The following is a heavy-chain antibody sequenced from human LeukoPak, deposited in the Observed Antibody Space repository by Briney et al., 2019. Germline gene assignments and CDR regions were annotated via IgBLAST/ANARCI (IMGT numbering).Heavy chain of an antibody. Sequence: PGGSLRLSCAASGFTFSSYWMSWVRQAPGKGLEWVANIKQDGSEKYYVDSVKGRFTISRDNAKNSLYLQMNSLRAEDTAVYYCAKVRRHSSSWYPNYYYMDVWGKGTTVTISS. CDR3: AKVRRHSSSWYPNYYYMDV. CDR1: GFTFSSYW. D-gene: IGHD6-13*01. J-gene: IGHJ6*03. V-gene: IGHV3-7*01. CDR2: IKQDGSEK.